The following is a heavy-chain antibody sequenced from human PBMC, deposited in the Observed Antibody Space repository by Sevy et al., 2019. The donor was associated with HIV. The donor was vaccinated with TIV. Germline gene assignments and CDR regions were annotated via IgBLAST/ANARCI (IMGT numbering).Heavy chain of an antibody. V-gene: IGHV3-33*01. CDR1: GFTFSSYG. Sequence: GGSLRLSCAASGFTFSSYGMHWVRQAPGKGLECVAVIWYDGSNKYYADSVKGRFTISRDNSKNTLYLQMNSLRAEDTAVYYCARSYVWGSYRSYYFDYWGQGTLVTVSS. CDR3: ARSYVWGSYRSYYFDY. D-gene: IGHD3-16*02. J-gene: IGHJ4*02. CDR2: IWYDGSNK.